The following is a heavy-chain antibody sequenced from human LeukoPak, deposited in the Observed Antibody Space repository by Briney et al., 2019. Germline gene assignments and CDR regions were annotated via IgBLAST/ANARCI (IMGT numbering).Heavy chain of an antibody. J-gene: IGHJ4*02. D-gene: IGHD4-23*01. CDR2: IKQDGSEK. Sequence: PGGSLRLSCAASGFTFSSSWMSWVRLAPGKGLEWVANIKQDGSEKYYVDSVKGRFTISRDNAKNSLYLQMNSLRDEDTAVYYCARNYGGNSAGWGQGTLDTVSS. V-gene: IGHV3-7*04. CDR1: GFTFSSSW. CDR3: ARNYGGNSAG.